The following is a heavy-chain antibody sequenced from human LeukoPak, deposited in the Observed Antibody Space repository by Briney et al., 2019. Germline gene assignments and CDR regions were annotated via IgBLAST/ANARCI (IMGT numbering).Heavy chain of an antibody. V-gene: IGHV3-30*01. CDR3: ARVSIFGVVIPPDF. CDR1: GFTFSSYA. J-gene: IGHJ4*02. Sequence: GGSLRLSCAASGFTFSSYAMHWVRQAPGKGLEWVAVISSDGNTKYYADSVKGRFTISRDNSKNTLYLQMNSLRAEDTAVYYCARVSIFGVVIPPDFWGQGTLVTVSS. CDR2: ISSDGNTK. D-gene: IGHD3-3*02.